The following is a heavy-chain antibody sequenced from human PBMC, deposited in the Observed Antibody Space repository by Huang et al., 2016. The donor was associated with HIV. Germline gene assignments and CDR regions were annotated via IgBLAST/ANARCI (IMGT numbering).Heavy chain of an antibody. D-gene: IGHD1-26*01. J-gene: IGHJ3*01. CDR1: GFDFNIYG. Sequence: QVQLVESGGGVVQPGGSLTLSCAASGFDFNIYGMHWVRQAPGKGLEWGTGILYEGTTKYYADSVQGRFTISRDNSKKTVYLRMNSLRPEDTAVYFCAKGGRYGVLDFWGQGTMVAVSS. V-gene: IGHV3-30*18. CDR3: AKGGRYGVLDF. CDR2: ILYEGTTK.